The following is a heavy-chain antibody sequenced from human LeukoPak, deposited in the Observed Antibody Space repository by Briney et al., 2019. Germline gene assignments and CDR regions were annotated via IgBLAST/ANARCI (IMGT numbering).Heavy chain of an antibody. D-gene: IGHD3-3*01. Sequence: GGSLRLSCAASGFAFSSYGMHWVRQAPGKGLDWVAFIRYDGTIKDYADSVKGRFTISRDNSKNTLYLQMNSLRAEDTAVYYCAKVSPINPSGYLDYWGQGTLVTVSS. CDR3: AKVSPINPSGYLDY. V-gene: IGHV3-30*02. J-gene: IGHJ4*02. CDR1: GFAFSSYG. CDR2: IRYDGTIK.